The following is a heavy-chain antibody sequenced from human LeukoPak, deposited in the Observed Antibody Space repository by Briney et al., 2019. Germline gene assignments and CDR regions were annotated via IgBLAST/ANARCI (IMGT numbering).Heavy chain of an antibody. CDR1: GFTVSNNY. CDR2: IYSGGTT. V-gene: IGHV3-66*02. Sequence: GGSLRLSCAASGFTVSNNYLHWVRQAPGKGLEWVSVIYSGGTTYYANSVKGRFTISRDNSKNTLYLQMNSLRAEDTAVYYCAKLVGSDSSGYPFDYWGQGTLVTVSS. CDR3: AKLVGSDSSGYPFDY. J-gene: IGHJ4*02. D-gene: IGHD3-22*01.